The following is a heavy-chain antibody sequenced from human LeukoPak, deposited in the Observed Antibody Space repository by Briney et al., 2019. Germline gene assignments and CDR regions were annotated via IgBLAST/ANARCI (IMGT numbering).Heavy chain of an antibody. CDR1: GYTFTGYY. V-gene: IGHV1-2*02. D-gene: IGHD3-22*01. CDR2: INPNSGGT. Sequence: ASVKVSCKASGYTFTGYYMRWVRQAPGQGLEWMGWINPNSGGTNYAQKFQGRVTMTRDTSISTAYMELSRLRSDDTAVYYCARAVLYYYDSSGGNFDYWGQGTLVTVSS. J-gene: IGHJ4*02. CDR3: ARAVLYYYDSSGGNFDY.